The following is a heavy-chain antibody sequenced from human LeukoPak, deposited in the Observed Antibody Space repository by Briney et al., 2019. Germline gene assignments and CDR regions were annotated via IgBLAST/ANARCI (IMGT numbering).Heavy chain of an antibody. D-gene: IGHD3-10*01. CDR2: ISVTGGST. CDR3: AREISIGGFDS. J-gene: IGHJ4*02. V-gene: IGHV3-23*01. Sequence: PGGSLRLSCAASGFTFSDFAMSWVRQAPGRGLEWVSAISVTGGSTYYADSVKGRFTISRDNSKNTLYLQMNSLRAEDTAVYYCAREISIGGFDSWGQGTLVTVSS. CDR1: GFTFSDFA.